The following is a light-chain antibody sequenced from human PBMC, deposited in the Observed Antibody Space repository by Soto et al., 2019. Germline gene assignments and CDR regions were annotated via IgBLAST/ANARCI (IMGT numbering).Light chain of an antibody. J-gene: IGKJ5*01. Sequence: EIVLTQSPATLSLSPGGRATLSCMASQSLSRYLVWYQQKPGQAPRLLIYDASNRATGIPARFSGSGSGTDFPLTISNLEPEDLAVYYCQQRKSLPLTFVEGTLLEF. CDR1: QSLSRY. CDR2: DAS. V-gene: IGKV3-11*01. CDR3: QQRKSLPLT.